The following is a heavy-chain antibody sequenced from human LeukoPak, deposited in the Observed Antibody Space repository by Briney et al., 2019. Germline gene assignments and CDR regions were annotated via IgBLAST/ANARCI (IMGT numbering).Heavy chain of an antibody. D-gene: IGHD2-15*01. CDR3: ARDRIVVVVAAIREGFDP. Sequence: GGSLRLSCAAPGFTFSSYSMNWVRQAPGKGLEWVSSISSSSSYIYYADSVKGRFTISRDNAKNSLNLQMNSLRAEDTAVYYCARDRIVVVVAAIREGFDPWGQGTLVTVSS. CDR2: ISSSSSYI. CDR1: GFTFSSYS. V-gene: IGHV3-21*01. J-gene: IGHJ5*02.